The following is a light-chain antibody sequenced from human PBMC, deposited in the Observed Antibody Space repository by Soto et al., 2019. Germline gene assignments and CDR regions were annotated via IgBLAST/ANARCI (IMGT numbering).Light chain of an antibody. V-gene: IGKV3-20*01. CDR1: QSVRSTY. Sequence: EMVLTQSPGTLSLSPGERATLSCRASQSVRSTYLAWYQQKPGQAPSLLIYGASTRATGIPDRFSGSGSGTDFTLTITSLEPEDFAVYYCHQYGNSPGTFGQGTKLEIK. J-gene: IGKJ2*01. CDR2: GAS. CDR3: HQYGNSPGT.